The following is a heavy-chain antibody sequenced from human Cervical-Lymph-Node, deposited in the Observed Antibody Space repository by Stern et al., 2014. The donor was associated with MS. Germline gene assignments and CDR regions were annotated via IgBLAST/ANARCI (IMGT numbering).Heavy chain of an antibody. CDR1: GYTFTSYY. D-gene: IGHD5-24*01. V-gene: IGHV1-46*01. CDR3: ARDLVEMATILGY. CDR2: INPSGGYT. J-gene: IGHJ4*02. Sequence: QDQLVQSGAEVKKPGASVKVSCKASGYTFTSYYMHWVRQAPGQGLEWMGIINPSGGYTTYAQKFQGRVTMTRDTSTSTVYMELSSLRSEDTAVYYCARDLVEMATILGYWGQGTLVTVSS.